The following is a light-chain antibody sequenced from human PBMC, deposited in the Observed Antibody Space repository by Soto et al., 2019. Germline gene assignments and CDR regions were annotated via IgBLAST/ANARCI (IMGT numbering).Light chain of an antibody. Sequence: DIVMTQSPVSVPVTPPEPASISCGSSQSLLHSNGYNYLDWYLQKPGQSPQLLIYLGSNRSSGVPDRFSGSGSGTDFTLKISRVEAEDVGVYYCMQALQTITFGQGTRLEIK. CDR1: QSLLHSNGYNY. V-gene: IGKV2-28*01. CDR2: LGS. J-gene: IGKJ5*01. CDR3: MQALQTIT.